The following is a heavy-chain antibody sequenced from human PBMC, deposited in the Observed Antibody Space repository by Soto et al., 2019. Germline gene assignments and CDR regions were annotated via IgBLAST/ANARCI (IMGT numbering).Heavy chain of an antibody. Sequence: QVQLVQSGAEVKKPGASVKVSCKAPRYIFTAYFMHWLRQAPGQGLEWMGWINPNNGATHYGLSFQGRVTMTRDTSLSTAYMELSSLRSDDTAVYYCASHDPGARFDPWGQGTLVIVSP. V-gene: IGHV1-2*02. CDR3: ASHDPGARFDP. CDR2: INPNNGAT. D-gene: IGHD1-1*01. J-gene: IGHJ5*02. CDR1: RYIFTAYF.